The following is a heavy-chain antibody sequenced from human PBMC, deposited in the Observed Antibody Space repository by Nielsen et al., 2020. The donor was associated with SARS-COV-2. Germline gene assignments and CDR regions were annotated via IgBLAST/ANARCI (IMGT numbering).Heavy chain of an antibody. J-gene: IGHJ4*02. V-gene: IGHV1-18*01. CDR1: GYTFTSYG. D-gene: IGHD4-17*01. CDR3: ARDRVDYGDYPADY. Sequence: ASVKVSCKASGYTFTSYGISWVRQAPGQGLEWMGWISAYNGNTNYAQKLQGRVTMTTDTSTSTTYMELRSLRSDDTAVYYCARDRVDYGDYPADYWGQGTLVTVSS. CDR2: ISAYNGNT.